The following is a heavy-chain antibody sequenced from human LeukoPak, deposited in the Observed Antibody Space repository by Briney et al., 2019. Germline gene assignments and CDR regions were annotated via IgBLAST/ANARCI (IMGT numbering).Heavy chain of an antibody. Sequence: ASVMVSCKASGYAFTSYDINWVRQATGQGLEWMGWMNPNSGNTGYAQKFQGRVTMTRNTSISTAYMELSSLRSEDTAVYYCARIHRDYYYYYGMDVWGQGTTVTVSS. V-gene: IGHV1-8*01. CDR1: GYAFTSYD. CDR2: MNPNSGNT. J-gene: IGHJ6*02. CDR3: ARIHRDYYYYYGMDV.